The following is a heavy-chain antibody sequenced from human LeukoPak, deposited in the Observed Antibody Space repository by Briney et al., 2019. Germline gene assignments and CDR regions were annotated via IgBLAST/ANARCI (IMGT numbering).Heavy chain of an antibody. CDR3: ASFDCSNPWGPLIDY. CDR2: IYHSGST. V-gene: IGHV4-30-2*01. CDR1: GGSISSGGYS. Sequence: SETLSLTCAVSGGSISSGGYSWSWIRQPPGKGLEWIGYIYHSGSTYYNPSLKSRVTISVDRSKHQFSLKLSSVTAADTAVYYCASFDCSNPWGPLIDYWGQGTLVTVSS. J-gene: IGHJ4*02. D-gene: IGHD4-11*01.